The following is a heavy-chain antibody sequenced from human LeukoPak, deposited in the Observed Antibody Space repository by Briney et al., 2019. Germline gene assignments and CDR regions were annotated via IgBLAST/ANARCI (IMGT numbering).Heavy chain of an antibody. CDR2: IYYSGST. D-gene: IGHD6-25*01. J-gene: IGHJ4*02. CDR1: GGSISSSSYY. Sequence: SETLSLTCTVSGGSISSSSYYWGWIRQPPGKGLEWIGSIYYSGSTYYNPSLKSRVTISVDTSKNQFSLKLSSVTAADTAVYYCARDPWAAYWGQGTLVTVSS. V-gene: IGHV4-39*07. CDR3: ARDPWAAY.